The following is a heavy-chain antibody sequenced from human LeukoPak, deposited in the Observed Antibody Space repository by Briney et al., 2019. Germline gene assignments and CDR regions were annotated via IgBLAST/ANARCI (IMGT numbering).Heavy chain of an antibody. Sequence: GGSLRLSCAASGXTFSTYWMHWVRQAPGKGQLWVSRINGDGTSTKYADSVKGRFTISRDNARHTLYLQMNSLRAEDTAVYYCARASTTVPNLLDYWGQGTLVTVSS. CDR1: GXTFSTYW. D-gene: IGHD4-17*01. CDR3: ARASTTVPNLLDY. CDR2: INGDGTST. J-gene: IGHJ4*02. V-gene: IGHV3-74*03.